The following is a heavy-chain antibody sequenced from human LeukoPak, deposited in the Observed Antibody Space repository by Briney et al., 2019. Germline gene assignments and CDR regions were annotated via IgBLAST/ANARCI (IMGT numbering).Heavy chain of an antibody. CDR3: AKARDIVGVPAATPLDY. V-gene: IGHV3-23*01. CDR1: GFTFSSYA. CDR2: ISGSGGST. Sequence: QPGGSLRLSCAASGFTFSSYAMSWVRQAPGKGLEWVSAISGSGGSTYYADSVKGRFTISRDNSKNTLYLQMNSLRAEDTAVYYCAKARDIVGVPAATPLDYWGQGTLVTVSS. D-gene: IGHD2-2*01. J-gene: IGHJ4*02.